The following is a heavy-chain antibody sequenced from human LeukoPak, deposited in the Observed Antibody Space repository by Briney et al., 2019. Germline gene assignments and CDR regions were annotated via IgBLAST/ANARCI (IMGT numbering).Heavy chain of an antibody. V-gene: IGHV3-30*02. D-gene: IGHD2-8*01. CDR2: IRYDGSNK. CDR3: AKDRREGDIVLMVYDY. Sequence: GGSLRLSCAASGFSFTSYGMHWVRQAPGKGLAWVAFIRYDGSNKYYVDSVKGRFTISRDNYKNTLYLQMNSLRAEDTAVYYCAKDRREGDIVLMVYDYWGQGTLVTVSS. J-gene: IGHJ4*02. CDR1: GFSFTSYG.